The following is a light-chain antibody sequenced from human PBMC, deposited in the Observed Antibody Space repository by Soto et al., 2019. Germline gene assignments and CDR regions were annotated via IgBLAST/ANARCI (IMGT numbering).Light chain of an antibody. J-gene: IGLJ1*01. CDR2: DVS. Sequence: SALTQPASVSGSPGQSITISCTGTSSDVGGYNYVSWYQQHPGKAPKLMIYDVSNRPSGVSNRFSGSKSGNTASLTISGLQAEDEADYYCSSYTSSSSYVVGTGTKLTVL. CDR1: SSDVGGYNY. CDR3: SSYTSSSSYV. V-gene: IGLV2-14*01.